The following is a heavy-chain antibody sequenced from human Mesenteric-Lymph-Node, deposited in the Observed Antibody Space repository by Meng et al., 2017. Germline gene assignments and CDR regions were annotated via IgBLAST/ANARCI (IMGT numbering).Heavy chain of an antibody. Sequence: KVSCKGSGYSFTSYWIGWVRQMPGKGLEWMGIIYPGDSDTRYSPSFQGQVTISADKSISTAYLQWSSLKASDTAMYYCARRASRYYGSGSYRNWFDPWGQGTLVTVSS. CDR3: ARRASRYYGSGSYRNWFDP. V-gene: IGHV5-51*01. CDR2: IYPGDSDT. J-gene: IGHJ5*02. CDR1: GYSFTSYW. D-gene: IGHD3-10*01.